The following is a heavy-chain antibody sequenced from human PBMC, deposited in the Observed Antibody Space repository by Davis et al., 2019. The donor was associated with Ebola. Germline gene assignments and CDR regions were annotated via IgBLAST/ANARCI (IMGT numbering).Heavy chain of an antibody. CDR1: GGSISSGGYY. CDR3: ARQEVSTTPFDI. CDR2: IYYSGST. Sequence: PSETLSLTCTVSGGSISSGGYYWSWIRQHPGKGLEWIGYIYYSGSTNYNPSLKSRVTISVDTSKNQFSLKLSSVTAADTAVYYCARQEVSTTPFDIWGQGTMVTVSS. J-gene: IGHJ3*02. V-gene: IGHV4-61*08. D-gene: IGHD2-15*01.